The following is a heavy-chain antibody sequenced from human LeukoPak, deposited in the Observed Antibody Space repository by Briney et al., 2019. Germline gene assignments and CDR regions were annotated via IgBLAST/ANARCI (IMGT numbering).Heavy chain of an antibody. J-gene: IGHJ4*02. Sequence: GGSLRLSCAASGFTFDDYGMTWVRQAPGKGLEWVSGINWNGGSTGYADSVKGRFSISRDNAKNSLYLQMNSLRAEDTALYYCARGAEVQLWSYYFDYWGQGTLVTVSS. CDR3: ARGAEVQLWSYYFDY. CDR1: GFTFDDYG. D-gene: IGHD5-18*01. CDR2: INWNGGST. V-gene: IGHV3-20*04.